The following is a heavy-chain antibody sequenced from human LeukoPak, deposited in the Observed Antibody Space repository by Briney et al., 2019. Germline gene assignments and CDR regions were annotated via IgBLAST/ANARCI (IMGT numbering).Heavy chain of an antibody. CDR3: ARGEMITFGGVIVISTFDI. CDR2: IYYSGST. D-gene: IGHD3-16*02. Sequence: SETLSLTCTVSGGSLSSYYWSWIRQPPGKGLEWIGYIYYSGSTNYNPSLKSRVTISVDTSKNQFSLKLSSVTAADTAVYYCARGEMITFGGVIVISTFDIWGQGTVVTVS. V-gene: IGHV4-59*01. CDR1: GGSLSSYY. J-gene: IGHJ3*02.